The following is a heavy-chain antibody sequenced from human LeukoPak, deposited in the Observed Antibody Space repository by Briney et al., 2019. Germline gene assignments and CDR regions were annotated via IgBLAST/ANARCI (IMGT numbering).Heavy chain of an antibody. CDR1: AFIFSGHW. V-gene: IGHV3-7*01. CDR2: IKEDGSER. CDR3: ARDQGNDYVWGSYRYTSGRSYYFDY. J-gene: IGHJ4*02. Sequence: PGGSLGLSCAGSAFIFSGHWMNWVRQTPGKGLEWVASIKEDGSERQYVDSVKGRFSISRDNTKNSLYLQMNSLRAEDTAVYYCARDQGNDYVWGSYRYTSGRSYYFDYWGQGTLVTVSS. D-gene: IGHD3-16*02.